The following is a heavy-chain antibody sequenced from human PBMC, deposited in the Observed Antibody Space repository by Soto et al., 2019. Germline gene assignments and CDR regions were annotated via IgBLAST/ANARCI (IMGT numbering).Heavy chain of an antibody. V-gene: IGHV3-23*01. Sequence: GGSLRLSCTASGFTFNNHAMAWVRQAPGKGLEWVSTFSGSGGNTYYADSVKGRFTISRDNSRNTLYLQMNSLRAEDTAVYYCEKDSGYSSSGVFDYWGQGTLVTVSS. CDR1: GFTFNNHA. D-gene: IGHD6-6*01. CDR3: EKDSGYSSSGVFDY. CDR2: FSGSGGNT. J-gene: IGHJ4*02.